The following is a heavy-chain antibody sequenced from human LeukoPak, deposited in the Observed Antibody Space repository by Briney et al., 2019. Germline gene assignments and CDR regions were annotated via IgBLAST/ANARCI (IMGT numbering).Heavy chain of an antibody. CDR1: GFTFSIHW. CDR3: ARDLGYCTNGVCHTRFDY. D-gene: IGHD2-8*01. V-gene: IGHV3-74*01. J-gene: IGHJ4*02. Sequence: GGSLRLSCGASGFTFSIHWMHWVRQAPRKGLVWVSRVTSDGSSTGYADSVKGRFTISRDNAKNTLYLQMDSLRAEDTAVYYCARDLGYCTNGVCHTRFDYWGQGTLVAVSS. CDR2: VTSDGSST.